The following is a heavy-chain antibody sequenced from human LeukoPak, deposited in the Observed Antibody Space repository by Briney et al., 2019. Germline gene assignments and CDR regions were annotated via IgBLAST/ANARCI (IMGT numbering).Heavy chain of an antibody. J-gene: IGHJ4*01. CDR1: GYTFTGYY. Sequence: ASVKVSCKASGYTFTGYYMHWVRQAPGQGLEWMGWINPNSGATHYAQSFQARVTMTRDTSIASSYMELTGLESDDTAVYYCARGRRILGGPENAGDFFDFWGQGSLVTVSS. CDR2: INPNSGAT. V-gene: IGHV1-2*02. CDR3: ARGRRILGGPENAGDFFDF. D-gene: IGHD3-16*01.